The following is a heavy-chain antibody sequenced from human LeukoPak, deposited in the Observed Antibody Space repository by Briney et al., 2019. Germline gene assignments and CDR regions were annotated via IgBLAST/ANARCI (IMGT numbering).Heavy chain of an antibody. J-gene: IGHJ4*01. D-gene: IGHD3-9*01. CDR3: ARLRVLRYYDWLPLGIDY. V-gene: IGHV4-34*01. CDR2: INHSGST. Sequence: KPSETLALTCAVYGGSFSGYYWSWIRQPPGKGLEWIGEINHSGSTNYNPSLKSRVTISVDTSKNQFSLKLSSVTAADTAVYYCARLRVLRYYDWLPLGIDYWGQGTLVTVSS. CDR1: GGSFSGYY.